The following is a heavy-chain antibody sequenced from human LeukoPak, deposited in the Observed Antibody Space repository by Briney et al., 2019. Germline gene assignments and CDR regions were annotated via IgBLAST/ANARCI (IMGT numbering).Heavy chain of an antibody. CDR3: ARDYSSGWYGLGAFDI. J-gene: IGHJ3*02. Sequence: KSGGSPRLSCAAPGFTFSSYSMNWVRQAPGKGLEWVSSISSSSSYIYYADSVKGRFTISRDNAKNSLYLQMNSLRAEDTAVYYCARDYSSGWYGLGAFDIWGQGTMVTVSS. D-gene: IGHD6-19*01. CDR1: GFTFSSYS. CDR2: ISSSSSYI. V-gene: IGHV3-21*01.